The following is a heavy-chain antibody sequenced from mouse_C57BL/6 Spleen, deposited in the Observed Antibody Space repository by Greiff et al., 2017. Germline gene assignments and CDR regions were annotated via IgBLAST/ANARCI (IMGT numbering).Heavy chain of an antibody. J-gene: IGHJ3*01. CDR2: IDPENGDT. CDR1: GFNIKDDY. CDR3: TTHLFAY. V-gene: IGHV14-4*01. Sequence: EVQLQQSGAALVRPGASVKLSCTASGFNIKDDYMHWVKQRPEQGLEWIGWIDPENGDTEYASKFQGKAPITADTSSNTAYLQLSSLTSEDTAVYYCTTHLFAYWGQGTLVTVSA.